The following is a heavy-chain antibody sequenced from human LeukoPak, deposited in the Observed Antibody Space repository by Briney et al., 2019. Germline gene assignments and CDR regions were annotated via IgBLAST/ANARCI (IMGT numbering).Heavy chain of an antibody. CDR1: GYRFTGCY. Sequence: ASVKVSCKAFGYRFTGCYMHWVRQAPGQGLEWMGWINPNGGGTNYAQKFQGRVTMTRDTSISTAYMELSRLRSDDTAVYYCARLSQSSSWFSANAFDIWGQGTMVTVSS. V-gene: IGHV1-2*02. CDR3: ARLSQSSSWFSANAFDI. J-gene: IGHJ3*02. D-gene: IGHD6-13*01. CDR2: INPNGGGT.